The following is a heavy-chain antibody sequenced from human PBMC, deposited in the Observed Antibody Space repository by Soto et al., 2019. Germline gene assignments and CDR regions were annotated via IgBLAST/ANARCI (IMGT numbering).Heavy chain of an antibody. D-gene: IGHD2-15*01. CDR3: ARHPQPLLPTWKNNWFDP. CDR1: GFTFSDYY. CDR2: ISSSSSYT. J-gene: IGHJ5*02. Sequence: QVQLVESGGGLVKPGGSLRLSCAASGFTFSDYYMSWIRQAPGKGLEWVSYISSSSSYTNYADSVKGRFTISRDNAKNSLYLQMNSLRAEDTAVYYCARHPQPLLPTWKNNWFDPWGQGTLVTVSS. V-gene: IGHV3-11*06.